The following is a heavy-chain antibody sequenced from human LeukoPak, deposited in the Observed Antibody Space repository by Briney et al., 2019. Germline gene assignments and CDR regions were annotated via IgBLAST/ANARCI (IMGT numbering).Heavy chain of an antibody. D-gene: IGHD2-21*02. Sequence: QAGGSLRLSCAASGFTFSSYAISWVRQAPGKGLEWVSAISGSGGDNSSPDSVKGWFTISRDNSKNTVYLQMNSMRAADTAVYYCAKDMEAYCGGDCYSGHFDYWGQGTLVTVSS. CDR2: ISGSGGDN. CDR1: GFTFSSYA. CDR3: AKDMEAYCGGDCYSGHFDY. J-gene: IGHJ4*02. V-gene: IGHV3-23*01.